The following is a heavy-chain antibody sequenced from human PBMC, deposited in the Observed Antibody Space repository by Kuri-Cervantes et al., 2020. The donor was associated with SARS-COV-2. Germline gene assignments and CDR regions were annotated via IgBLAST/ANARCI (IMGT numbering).Heavy chain of an antibody. CDR1: GFTFSSYD. Sequence: GGSLRLSCAASGFTFSSYDMHWVRQATGKGLEWVSAIGTAGDPYYPGSVKGRFTISRENAKNSLYLQMNSLRAEDTAVYYCARDYSSWYKGPFDYWGQGTLVTVSS. J-gene: IGHJ4*02. CDR2: IGTAGDP. D-gene: IGHD6-13*01. V-gene: IGHV3-13*05. CDR3: ARDYSSWYKGPFDY.